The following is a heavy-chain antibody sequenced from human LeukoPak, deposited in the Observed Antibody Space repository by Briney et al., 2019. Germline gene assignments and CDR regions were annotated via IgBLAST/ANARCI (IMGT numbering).Heavy chain of an antibody. CDR3: VHTGWHDIRVPDY. CDR2: IFWDDDK. J-gene: IGHJ4*02. D-gene: IGHD3-9*01. Sequence: SIPKLVNPKQTLTLTCTFSWFSLGTSGVGVGWNRQRPVKPLEWQALIFWDDDKRYSPSLKSRLTITKDTSTNQVVLTMTNMDPVDTATYFCVHTGWHDIRVPDYWGQGTLVTVSS. CDR1: WFSLGTSGVG. V-gene: IGHV2-5*02.